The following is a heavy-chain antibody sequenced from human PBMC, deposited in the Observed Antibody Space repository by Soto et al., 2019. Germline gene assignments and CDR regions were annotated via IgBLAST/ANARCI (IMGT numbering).Heavy chain of an antibody. CDR3: AKDVEGGSLFRGAFDY. V-gene: IGHV3-23*01. J-gene: IGHJ4*02. CDR1: RFTFTSYA. D-gene: IGHD1-26*01. Sequence: EVELLESGGGLVQPGGSLRLSCVASRFTFTSYAMSWVRQAPGKGLEWVAAISASGGATIHAYSVKGRLTISRDNSKNTLYLQMNSLRAEDTAVYYCAKDVEGGSLFRGAFDYWGQGTQVTVSS. CDR2: ISASGGAT.